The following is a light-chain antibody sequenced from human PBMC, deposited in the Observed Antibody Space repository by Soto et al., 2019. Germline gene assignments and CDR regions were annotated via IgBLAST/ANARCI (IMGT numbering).Light chain of an antibody. CDR3: QQAYSFPIT. J-gene: IGKJ5*01. CDR2: AAS. CDR1: QDIAGY. Sequence: IQVAHSPSSVSASVLYRVTITCLASQDIAGYLAWYQHKPGRAPELLIHAASSLQSGVPSRFSGSGSGTDFTLTITSLQPEDFATYYCQQAYSFPITFGQGTRLEIK. V-gene: IGKV1D-12*01.